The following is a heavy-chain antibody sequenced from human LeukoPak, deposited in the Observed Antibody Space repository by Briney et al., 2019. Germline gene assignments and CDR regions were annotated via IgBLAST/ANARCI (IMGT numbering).Heavy chain of an antibody. CDR2: TYYRSKWYN. CDR1: GDSVSSNSAA. V-gene: IGHV6-1*01. CDR3: ARGQWFGELLSYFDY. Sequence: SQTLSLTCAISGDSVSSNSAAWSWIRQSPSRGLEWLGRTYYRSKWYNDYAVSVKSRIIINPDTSKNQFSLKLSSVTAADTAVYYCARGQWFGELLSYFDYWGQGTLVTVSS. D-gene: IGHD3-10*01. J-gene: IGHJ4*02.